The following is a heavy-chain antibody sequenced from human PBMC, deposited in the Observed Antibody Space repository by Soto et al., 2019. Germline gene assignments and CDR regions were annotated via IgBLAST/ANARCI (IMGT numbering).Heavy chain of an antibody. Sequence: SVKVSCKASGGTFSSYAISWVRQAPGQGLEWMGGVIPIFGTANYAQKFQGRVTITADESTSTAHMELSSLRSEDTAVYYCTRVGLNSSGPFDPWGQGTLVTVSS. J-gene: IGHJ5*02. CDR2: VIPIFGTA. CDR3: TRVGLNSSGPFDP. V-gene: IGHV1-69*13. CDR1: GGTFSSYA. D-gene: IGHD6-19*01.